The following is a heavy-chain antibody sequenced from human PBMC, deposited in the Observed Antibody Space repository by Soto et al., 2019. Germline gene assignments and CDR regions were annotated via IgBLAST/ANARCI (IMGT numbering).Heavy chain of an antibody. V-gene: IGHV4-61*01. D-gene: IGHD6-13*01. Sequence: PSETLSLTCTVSGGSVSSGSYYWSWIRQPPGKGLEWIGYIYYSGSTNYNPSLKSRVTISVDTSKNQFSLKLSSVTAADTAVYYWAGDGYSSSWYFDYWGQGTLVTVSS. J-gene: IGHJ4*02. CDR2: IYYSGST. CDR3: AGDGYSSSWYFDY. CDR1: GGSVSSGSYY.